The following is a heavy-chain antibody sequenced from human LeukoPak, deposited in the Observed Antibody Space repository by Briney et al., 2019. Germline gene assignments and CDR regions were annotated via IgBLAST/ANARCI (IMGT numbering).Heavy chain of an antibody. CDR2: LYTTGTT. J-gene: IGHJ3*02. CDR3: VRDGANWEEPNDAFDT. D-gene: IGHD1-26*01. V-gene: IGHV4-4*07. Sequence: SETLSLTCAVSGASITSCYWSWVRQSAGKGLAWIGRLYTTGTTNYNPSLKSRVTMSGDSSKNQLSLTLTSVTAADTAVYYCVRDGANWEEPNDAFDTWGQGTLVTVSS. CDR1: GASITSCY.